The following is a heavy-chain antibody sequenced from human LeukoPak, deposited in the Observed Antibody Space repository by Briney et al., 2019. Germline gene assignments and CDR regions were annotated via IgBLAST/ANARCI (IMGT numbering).Heavy chain of an antibody. CDR3: ARDNNGRDTAMLSH. D-gene: IGHD5-18*01. CDR1: GFTFSSYA. CDR2: ISGSGGST. V-gene: IGHV3-23*01. J-gene: IGHJ4*02. Sequence: HPGGSLRLSCAASGFTFSSYAMSWVRQAPGKGLEWVSAISGSGGSTYYADSVKGRFTISRDNARNSLHLQMNSLRAEDTAVYYCARDNNGRDTAMLSHWGQGTQVTVSS.